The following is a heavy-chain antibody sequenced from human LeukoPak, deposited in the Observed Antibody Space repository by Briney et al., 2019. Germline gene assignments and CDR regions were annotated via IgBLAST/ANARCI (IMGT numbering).Heavy chain of an antibody. V-gene: IGHV4-38-2*01. Sequence: SETLSLTCAVSGYSISSGYYWGWIRPPPGKGLEWIGSIYHSGSACYNPSLKSRVTISVDTSKNQFSLKLSSVTAADTAVYYCARHRSGSGSYLYYFDYWGQGTLVTVSS. CDR3: ARHRSGSGSYLYYFDY. J-gene: IGHJ4*02. CDR1: GYSISSGYY. D-gene: IGHD1-26*01. CDR2: IYHSGSA.